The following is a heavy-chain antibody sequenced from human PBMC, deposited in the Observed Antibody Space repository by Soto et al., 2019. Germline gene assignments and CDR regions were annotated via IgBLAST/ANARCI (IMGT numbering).Heavy chain of an antibody. CDR3: ARDKVPYGDYVYYYYYMDV. CDR1: GYTFTSYY. V-gene: IGHV1-46*03. J-gene: IGHJ6*03. Sequence: ASVKVSCKASGYTFTSYYMHWVRQAPGQGLEWMGIINPSGGSTSYAQKFQGRVTMTRDTSTSTVYMELSSLRSEDTAVYYCARDKVPYGDYVYYYYYMDVWGKGTTVTVSS. D-gene: IGHD4-17*01. CDR2: INPSGGST.